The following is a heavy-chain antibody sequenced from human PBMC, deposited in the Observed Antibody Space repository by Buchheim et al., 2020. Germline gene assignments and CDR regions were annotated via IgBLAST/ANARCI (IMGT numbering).Heavy chain of an antibody. CDR1: GFAFSGSA. CDR3: TTTYAYGDKVSFNL. CDR2: IRSQTSSYAT. V-gene: IGHV3-73*01. D-gene: IGHD3-16*01. Sequence: EVQLVESGGGLVQPGGSLKLSCAASGFAFSGSAMHWVRQASGKGLEWVGRIRSQTSSYATTYAASAKGRFTISRDDSKNTAYLQMNSLKSEDTAVYYCTTTYAYGDKVSFNLWGQGT. J-gene: IGHJ3*01.